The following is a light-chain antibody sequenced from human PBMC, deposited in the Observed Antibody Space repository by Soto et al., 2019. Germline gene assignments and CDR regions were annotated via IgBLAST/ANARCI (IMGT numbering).Light chain of an antibody. CDR1: SRDVGGYIY. J-gene: IGLJ1*01. V-gene: IGLV2-14*03. CDR3: VSYTSSFSYV. Sequence: QSALTQPASVSGSPGQSITISCTGTSRDVGGYIYVSWYQQHPGKAPKLMIYDVNNRPSGVSNRFSGSKSGNTASLTISGLQTEDEADYYCVSYTSSFSYVFGSGTKLTVL. CDR2: DVN.